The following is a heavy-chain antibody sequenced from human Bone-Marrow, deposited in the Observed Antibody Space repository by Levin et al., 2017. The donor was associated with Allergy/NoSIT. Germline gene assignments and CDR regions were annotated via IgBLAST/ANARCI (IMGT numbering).Heavy chain of an antibody. CDR3: AKWGCSSTSCPLDY. CDR2: ISYDGSNK. V-gene: IGHV3-30*18. Sequence: LSLTCAASGFTFSSYGMHWVRQAPGKGLEWVAVISYDGSNKYYADSVKGRFTISRDNSKNTLYLQMNSLRAEDTAVYYCAKWGCSSTSCPLDYWGQGTLVTVSS. J-gene: IGHJ4*02. D-gene: IGHD2-2*01. CDR1: GFTFSSYG.